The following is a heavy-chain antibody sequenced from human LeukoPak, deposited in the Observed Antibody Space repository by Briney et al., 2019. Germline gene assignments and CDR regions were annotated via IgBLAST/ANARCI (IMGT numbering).Heavy chain of an antibody. J-gene: IGHJ4*02. D-gene: IGHD1/OR15-1a*01. Sequence: GESLRLSCAASGFTFSGSAMHWVRQASGKGLEWVGRIRSKANSYATAYAASVKGRFTISRDDSKNTAYLQMNSLKTEDTAVYYCTRPGTTTDFDYWGQGTLVTVSS. CDR3: TRPGTTTDFDY. V-gene: IGHV3-73*01. CDR1: GFTFSGSA. CDR2: IRSKANSYAT.